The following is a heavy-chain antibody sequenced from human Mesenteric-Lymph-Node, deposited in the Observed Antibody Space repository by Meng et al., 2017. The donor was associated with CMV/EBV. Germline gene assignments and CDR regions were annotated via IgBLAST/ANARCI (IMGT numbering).Heavy chain of an antibody. CDR1: GGTFSSYI. V-gene: IGHV1-2*02. Sequence: ASVKVSCKASGGTFSSYIITWVRQAPGQGLEWMGWINPNSGGTNYAQKFQGRVTMTRDTSITTAYMELSRLRSDDTAVYYCARDIGGRSDYWGQGTTVTVSS. J-gene: IGHJ4*03. CDR2: INPNSGGT. CDR3: ARDIGGRSDY. D-gene: IGHD1-26*01.